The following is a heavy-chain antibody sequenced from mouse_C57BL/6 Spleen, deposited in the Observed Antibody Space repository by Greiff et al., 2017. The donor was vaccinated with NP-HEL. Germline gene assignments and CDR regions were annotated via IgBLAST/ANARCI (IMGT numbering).Heavy chain of an antibody. CDR1: GYTFTGYW. D-gene: IGHD2-4*01. CDR3: ARIYYDYYWYFDV. Sequence: QVQLKQSGAELMKPGASVKLSCKATGYTFTGYWIEWVKQRPGHGLEWIGEILPGSGSTNYTEKFKGKATFTADTSSNTAYMQLSSLTTEDSAIYYCARIYYDYYWYFDVWGTGTTVTVSS. V-gene: IGHV1-9*01. J-gene: IGHJ1*03. CDR2: ILPGSGST.